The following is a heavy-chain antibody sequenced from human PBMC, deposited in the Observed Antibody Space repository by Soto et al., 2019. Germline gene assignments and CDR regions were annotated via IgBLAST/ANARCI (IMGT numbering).Heavy chain of an antibody. J-gene: IGHJ4*02. D-gene: IGHD3-10*01. CDR3: ARLLWGRRITMVRGVTDY. CDR1: GGSFSGYY. V-gene: IGHV4-34*01. Sequence: SETLSLTCAVYGGSFSGYYWSWIRQPPGKGLEWIGEINHSGSTNYNPSLKSRVTISVDTSKNQFSLKLSSVTAADTAVYYCARLLWGRRITMVRGVTDYWGQGTLVTVSS. CDR2: INHSGST.